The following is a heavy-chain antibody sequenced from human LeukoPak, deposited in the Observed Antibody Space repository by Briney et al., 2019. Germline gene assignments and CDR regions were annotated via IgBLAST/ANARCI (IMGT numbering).Heavy chain of an antibody. CDR2: INSDGSST. CDR3: ARDKYTYYYDSSGYPSVYFQH. CDR1: GFTFSSYW. J-gene: IGHJ1*01. V-gene: IGHV3-74*01. D-gene: IGHD3-22*01. Sequence: GGSLRLSCAASGFTFSSYWMHWVRQAPGKGLVWVSRINSDGSSTSYADSVKGRFTISRDNAKNTLYLQMNSLRAEDTAVYYCARDKYTYYYDSSGYPSVYFQHWGQGTLVTVSS.